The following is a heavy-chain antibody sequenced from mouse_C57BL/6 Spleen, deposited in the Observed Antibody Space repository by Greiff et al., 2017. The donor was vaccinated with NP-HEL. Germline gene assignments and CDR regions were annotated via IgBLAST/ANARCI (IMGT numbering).Heavy chain of an antibody. J-gene: IGHJ2*01. CDR2: INPNNGGT. V-gene: IGHV1-26*01. CDR1: GYTFTDYY. CDR3: ARGGGLLLRLDY. Sequence: VQLKQSGPELVKPGASVKISCKASGYTFTDYYMNWVKQSHGKSLEWIGDINPNNGGTSYNQKFKGKATLTVDKSSSTAYMELRSLTSEDSAVYYCARGGGLLLRLDYWGQGTTLTVSS. D-gene: IGHD1-1*01.